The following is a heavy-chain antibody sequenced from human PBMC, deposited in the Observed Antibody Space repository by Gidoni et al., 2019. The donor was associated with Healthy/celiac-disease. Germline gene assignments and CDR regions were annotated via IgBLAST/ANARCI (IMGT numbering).Heavy chain of an antibody. CDR2: HYTTGST. J-gene: IGHJ1*01. CDR3: ASGGGQRLVREYFQH. Sequence: QVQLQESGPGLVKPSETLSPTCTVPGGSISSYYWSWIRQPAGKGLTWIGRHYTTGSTNYNPSLKSRVTMSVDTSKNQFSLKLSSVTAADTAVYYCASGGGQRLVREYFQHWGQGTLVTVSS. V-gene: IGHV4-4*07. CDR1: GGSISSYY. D-gene: IGHD6-13*01.